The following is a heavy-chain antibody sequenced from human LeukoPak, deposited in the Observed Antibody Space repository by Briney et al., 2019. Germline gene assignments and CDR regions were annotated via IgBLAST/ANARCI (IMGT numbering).Heavy chain of an antibody. CDR3: AGGPPEDTSSGY. D-gene: IGHD3-22*01. Sequence: GASVKVSCKASGYSFTTYDINWVRQAPGQGVEWMGWMRPKKSDTGYARKFQDRVTLTWNISTDTAYMELNSLTAEDTAVYFCAGGPPEDTSSGYWGQGTLVTVSS. V-gene: IGHV1-8*01. CDR1: GYSFTTYD. J-gene: IGHJ4*02. CDR2: MRPKKSDT.